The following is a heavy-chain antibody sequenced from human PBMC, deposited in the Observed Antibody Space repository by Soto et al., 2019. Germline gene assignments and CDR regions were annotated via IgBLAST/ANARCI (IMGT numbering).Heavy chain of an antibody. CDR3: ARRDPGTSVDY. D-gene: IGHD1-7*01. CDR1: GGSFTSNNW. J-gene: IGHJ4*02. CDR2: IYRTGST. V-gene: IGHV4-4*02. Sequence: QVQLQESGPGLVKPSGTLSLTCAVSGGSFTSNNWWPWVRQPPGQGLEWIGGIYRTGSTNYNPSLKSRATISLDKSENQCSLQVTSLTAADTAVYYCARRDPGTSVDYWGQGTLVTVSS.